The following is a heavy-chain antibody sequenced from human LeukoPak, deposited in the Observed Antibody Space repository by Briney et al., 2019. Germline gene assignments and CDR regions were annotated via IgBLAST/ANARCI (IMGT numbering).Heavy chain of an antibody. Sequence: GGSLRLSCAASGFTFSRYSVNWVRQAPGKWLEWVSCISDSSRHIYYPDSVKGRFTISRDNAKSSASLQMNSLRVDDTAVYYCARAYPNGDSLDSWGQGTLVTASS. CDR1: GFTFSRYS. CDR2: ISDSSRHI. V-gene: IGHV3-21*01. CDR3: ARAYPNGDSLDS. D-gene: IGHD4-17*01. J-gene: IGHJ4*02.